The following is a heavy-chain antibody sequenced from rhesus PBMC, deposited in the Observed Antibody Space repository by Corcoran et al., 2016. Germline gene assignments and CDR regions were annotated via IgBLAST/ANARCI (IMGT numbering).Heavy chain of an antibody. J-gene: IGHJ5-1*01. Sequence: QVTLQQWGEGLVKPSETLSLTCAVYGGSISGYYWNWIRQPPGKGLEWIGNIDGNRANTSYNPSINKRVTISKDTSKKQVARKLSSVTAADTAVYYCARTRGVDVWGPGVLVTVSS. CDR2: IDGNRANT. CDR1: GGSISGYY. CDR3: ARTRGVDV. V-gene: IGHV4-73*01.